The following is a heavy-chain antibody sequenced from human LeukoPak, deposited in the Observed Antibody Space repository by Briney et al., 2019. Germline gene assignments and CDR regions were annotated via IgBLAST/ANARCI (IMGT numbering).Heavy chain of an antibody. CDR3: AKAPSYNWNDVPWFDP. D-gene: IGHD1-1*01. V-gene: IGHV3-9*01. J-gene: IGHJ5*02. CDR1: GFTFSSYA. Sequence: GRSLRLSCAASGFTFSSYAMHWVRQAPGKGLEWVSGISWNSGSIGYADSVKGRFTISRDNAKNSLYLQMNSLRAEDTALYYCAKAPSYNWNDVPWFDPWGQGTLVTVSS. CDR2: ISWNSGSI.